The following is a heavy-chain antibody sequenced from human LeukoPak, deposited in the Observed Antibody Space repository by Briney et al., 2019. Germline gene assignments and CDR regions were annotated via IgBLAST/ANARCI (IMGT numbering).Heavy chain of an antibody. CDR3: AREGTYYGATYYYYGMDV. V-gene: IGHV6-1*01. Sequence: PSQTLSLTCAISGDSVSSNSSAWNWIRQSPSRGLERLGRTYYRSKWYNDYAVSVKSRITINPDTSKNQFSLQLNSVTPEDTAVYYCAREGTYYGATYYYYGMDVWGQGTTVTVSS. CDR2: TYYRSKWYN. CDR1: GDSVSSNSSA. J-gene: IGHJ6*02. D-gene: IGHD4-17*01.